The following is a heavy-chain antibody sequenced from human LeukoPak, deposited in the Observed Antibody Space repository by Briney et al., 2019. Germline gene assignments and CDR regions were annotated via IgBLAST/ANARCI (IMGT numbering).Heavy chain of an antibody. J-gene: IGHJ4*02. CDR3: ASGSIAVAGREFDY. Sequence: SETLCLTCTVSGVSISSYYWSWIRQPAGKGLEWIGRIYTSGSTNYYPSLMSRVTTSVDTSKNQCSLRLSSVTAADTAVYYCASGSIAVAGREFDYWGQGTLVTASS. CDR2: IYTSGST. CDR1: GVSISSYY. V-gene: IGHV4-4*07. D-gene: IGHD6-19*01.